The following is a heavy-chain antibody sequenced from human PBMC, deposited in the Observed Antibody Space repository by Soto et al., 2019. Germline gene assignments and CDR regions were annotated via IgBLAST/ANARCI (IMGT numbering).Heavy chain of an antibody. CDR1: GFTVTSNY. CDR3: AKDRFGASYFDY. V-gene: IGHV3-53*04. Sequence: GGSLRLSCAASGFTVTSNYMSWVRQAPGKGLEWVSAIYSGGNTYYADSVKGRFTISRQNSKNTLYLQMNSLRAEDTAVYYCAKDRFGASYFDYWGQGTLVTVSS. D-gene: IGHD3-10*01. J-gene: IGHJ4*02. CDR2: IYSGGNT.